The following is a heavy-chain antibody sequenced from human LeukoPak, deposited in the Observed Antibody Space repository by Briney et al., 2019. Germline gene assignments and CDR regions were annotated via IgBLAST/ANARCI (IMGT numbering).Heavy chain of an antibody. Sequence: ASVKVSCKASGYTFTSYGISWVREAPGQGLEWMGWISAYNGNTNYAQKLQGRVTMTTETSTSTAYMELRSLRSDDTAVYYCAREFLEHTFDYRGQGTLVTVSS. CDR3: AREFLEHTFDY. V-gene: IGHV1-18*01. CDR2: ISAYNGNT. J-gene: IGHJ4*02. CDR1: GYTFTSYG. D-gene: IGHD3-3*01.